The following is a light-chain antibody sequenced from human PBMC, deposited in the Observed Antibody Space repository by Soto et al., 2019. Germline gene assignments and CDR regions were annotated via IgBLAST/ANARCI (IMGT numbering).Light chain of an antibody. V-gene: IGLV2-14*01. CDR1: SSDVGGYNY. CDR3: SSYTSSSTLV. CDR2: DVT. J-gene: IGLJ2*01. Sequence: QSALTQPASVSGSPGQSITISCTGTSSDVGGYNYVSWYQQHPGKAPKLMIYDVTNRPSAVSNRFSGFKSGNTAYLTISGLQAEDEADYYCSSYTSSSTLVFGGGTKLTVL.